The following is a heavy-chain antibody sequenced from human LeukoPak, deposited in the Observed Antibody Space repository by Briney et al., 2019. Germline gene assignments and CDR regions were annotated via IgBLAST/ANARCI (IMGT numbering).Heavy chain of an antibody. J-gene: IGHJ4*02. Sequence: GASVKVSCKASGYTFTSYDINWVRQATGQGLEWMGWMNPNSGNTGYAQKFQGRVTMTRNTSISTAYMELSSLRSEDTAVYYCARVPNCITISCYYYFDYWGQGTLVTVSS. CDR1: GYTFTSYD. CDR3: ARVPNCITISCYYYFDY. V-gene: IGHV1-8*01. D-gene: IGHD2-2*01. CDR2: MNPNSGNT.